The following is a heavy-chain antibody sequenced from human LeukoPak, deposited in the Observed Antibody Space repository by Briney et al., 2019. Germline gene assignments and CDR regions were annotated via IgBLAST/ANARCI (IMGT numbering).Heavy chain of an antibody. Sequence: GGSLRLSCAASGFTFSSYWMSWVRQALGKGLEWVANIKQDGSEKYYVDSVKGRFTISRDNAKNSLYLQMNSLRAEDTAVYYCARFITMVRGVPWGYWGQGTLVTVSS. V-gene: IGHV3-7*01. D-gene: IGHD3-10*01. CDR2: IKQDGSEK. CDR3: ARFITMVRGVPWGY. CDR1: GFTFSSYW. J-gene: IGHJ4*02.